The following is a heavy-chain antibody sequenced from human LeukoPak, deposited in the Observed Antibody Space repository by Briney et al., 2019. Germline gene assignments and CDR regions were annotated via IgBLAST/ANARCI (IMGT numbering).Heavy chain of an antibody. CDR3: AKETFGGDIVRQYYFDY. J-gene: IGHJ4*02. CDR1: GFTFSSYA. V-gene: IGHV3-23*01. Sequence: GGSLRLSCAASGFTFSSYAMSWVRQAPGKGLEWVSAISGSGGSTYYADSVKGRFTISRDNSKNTLYLQMNSLRAEDTAVYYCAKETFGGDIVRQYYFDYWGQGTLVTVSS. D-gene: IGHD3-16*02. CDR2: ISGSGGST.